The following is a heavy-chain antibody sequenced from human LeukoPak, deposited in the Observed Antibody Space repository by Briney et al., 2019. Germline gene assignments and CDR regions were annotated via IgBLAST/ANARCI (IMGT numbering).Heavy chain of an antibody. V-gene: IGHV3-23*01. CDR3: ARICSGGSCYNDAFHI. Sequence: PGGSLRLSCAASGFTFSSYAMSWVRRAPGKGLEWVSAISGSGGSTYYAASVKGRFTISRDNAKNSLYLQMNSLRVEDTAVYYCARICSGGSCYNDAFHIWGQGTMVTVSS. CDR2: ISGSGGST. J-gene: IGHJ3*02. D-gene: IGHD2-15*01. CDR1: GFTFSSYA.